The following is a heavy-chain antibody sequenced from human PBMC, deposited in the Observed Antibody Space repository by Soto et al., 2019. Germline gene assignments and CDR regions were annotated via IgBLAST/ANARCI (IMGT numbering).Heavy chain of an antibody. J-gene: IGHJ6*04. Sequence: QVQLQESGPGLVKPSETLSLTCTVSGASVSSGSYHWSWIRQPPGKGLEWSGYIHYSGSTNYNPSLKIRVTITVDTSKNQLSLKVNSVTAADTAVYYCARDRVVPTRTGKVYRLRGMEVWGKGATVSASS. D-gene: IGHD1-1*01. CDR2: IHYSGST. CDR3: ARDRVVPTRTGKVYRLRGMEV. CDR1: GASVSSGSYH. V-gene: IGHV4-61*01.